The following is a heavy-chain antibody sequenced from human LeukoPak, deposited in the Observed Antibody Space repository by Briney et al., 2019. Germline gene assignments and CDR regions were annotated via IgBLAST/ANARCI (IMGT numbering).Heavy chain of an antibody. CDR3: VKDRAANLYGSGAFEY. V-gene: IGHV3-9*01. D-gene: IGHD3-10*01. J-gene: IGHJ4*02. Sequence: PGGSLRLSCAASGFTFDDYGIHWVRHAPGKGLEWVSGIDWNSGAIVYADSVKGRFTISRDNAKNSLYLQMNILRAEDTALYYCVKDRAANLYGSGAFEYWGQGTLVTVSS. CDR2: IDWNSGAI. CDR1: GFTFDDYG.